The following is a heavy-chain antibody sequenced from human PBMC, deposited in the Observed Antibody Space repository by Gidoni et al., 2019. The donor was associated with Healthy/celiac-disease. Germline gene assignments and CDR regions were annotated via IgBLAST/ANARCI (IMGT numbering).Heavy chain of an antibody. D-gene: IGHD6-19*01. CDR2: INAGNGNT. Sequence: QVQLVQSGAEVKKPGASVKVSCKASGYTFTSYAMHWVRQAPGQRLEWMGWINAGNGNTKYSQKFQGRVTITRDTSASTAYMELSSLRSEDTAVYYCAATYKAVAGTDYYYGMDVWGQGTTVTVSS. CDR1: GYTFTSYA. CDR3: AATYKAVAGTDYYYGMDV. J-gene: IGHJ6*02. V-gene: IGHV1-3*01.